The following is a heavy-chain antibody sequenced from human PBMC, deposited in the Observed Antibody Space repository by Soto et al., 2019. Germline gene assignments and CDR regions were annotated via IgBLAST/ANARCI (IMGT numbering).Heavy chain of an antibody. J-gene: IGHJ5*02. D-gene: IGHD3-3*01. CDR3: ARVESLNCFDP. CDR2: ISAYNGNT. V-gene: IGHV1-18*01. Sequence: ASVKVSCKASGYTFTSYGISWVRQAPGQGLDWMGWISAYNGNTNYAQMLQGRVTVTTDTSTSTAYMELRSLRTNDTAVCYCARVESLNCFDPWGQATLVTVSS. CDR1: GYTFTSYG.